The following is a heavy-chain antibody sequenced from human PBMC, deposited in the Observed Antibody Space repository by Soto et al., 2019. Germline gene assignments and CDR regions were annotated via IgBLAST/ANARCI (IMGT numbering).Heavy chain of an antibody. CDR1: GFTFTDFY. D-gene: IGHD3-16*01. CDR3: AGWGGHDDKY. V-gene: IGHV3-7*03. Sequence: EVQLVQSGGGLVQPGGSLRLSCVGSGFTFTDFYMNWVRQAPGKGLEWVANIRPDGSETNYVASVKGRFTTSRDNAKKALLLQMNSLRADDTAVYYCAGWGGHDDKYWGQGILVTVSS. J-gene: IGHJ4*02. CDR2: IRPDGSET.